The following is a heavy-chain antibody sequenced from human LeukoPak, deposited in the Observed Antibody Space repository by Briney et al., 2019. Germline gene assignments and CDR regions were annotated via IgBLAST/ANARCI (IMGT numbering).Heavy chain of an antibody. CDR1: GFTFSNYG. CDR2: IWYDGSNK. D-gene: IGHD5-18*01. Sequence: GGSLRLSCAASGFTFSNYGMHWVRQPPGKGLEWVTLIWYDGSNKYYADSVKGRFTISRDNSKNTLYLQINSLRAEDTAVYYCARTVDTAMAVTSDYWGQGTLVTVSS. CDR3: ARTVDTAMAVTSDY. J-gene: IGHJ4*02. V-gene: IGHV3-33*01.